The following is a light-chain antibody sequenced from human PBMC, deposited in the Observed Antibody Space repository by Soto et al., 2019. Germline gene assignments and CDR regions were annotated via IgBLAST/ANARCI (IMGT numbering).Light chain of an antibody. V-gene: IGLV1-47*02. J-gene: IGLJ2*01. CDR1: SSNIGSNY. CDR2: SNN. CDR3: GAWDDSLSGPA. Sequence: QSVLTQPPSASGTPGQRVTISCSGSSSNIGSNYVYWYQQLPGTAPKLLIYSNNQRPSGVPDRFSGSKSGTSASLATSGLRSEDEADYYCGAWDDSLSGPAFGGGTKLTVL.